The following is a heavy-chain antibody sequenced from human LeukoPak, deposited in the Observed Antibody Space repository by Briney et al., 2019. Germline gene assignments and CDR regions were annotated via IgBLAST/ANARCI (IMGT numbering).Heavy chain of an antibody. V-gene: IGHV3-30*03. CDR3: NAAGLDAFDI. D-gene: IGHD2-15*01. CDR2: ISYDGSNK. Sequence: PGGSLRLSCAASGFTFSSSGMHWVRQAPGKGLEWVSVISYDGSNKFYADSVKGRFTISRDNSKNTLYLQMNSLRAEDTAVYYCNAAGLDAFDIWGQGTMVTVSS. J-gene: IGHJ3*02. CDR1: GFTFSSSG.